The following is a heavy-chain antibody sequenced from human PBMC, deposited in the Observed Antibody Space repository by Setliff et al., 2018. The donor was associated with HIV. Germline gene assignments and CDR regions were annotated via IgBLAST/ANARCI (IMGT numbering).Heavy chain of an antibody. V-gene: IGHV3-7*03. CDR2: IKEDGSER. D-gene: IGHD6-19*01. Sequence: GGSLRLSCAASGFDFRKYWMHWVRQSPGKGLEWVASIKEDGSERYYGDSVKGRVAMSRDTARRSLYLQMNSLATEDTALYFCVKGGALAGQFFYYMPVWGKGTTVTVSS. CDR1: GFDFRKYW. J-gene: IGHJ6*04. CDR3: VKGGALAGQFFYYMPV.